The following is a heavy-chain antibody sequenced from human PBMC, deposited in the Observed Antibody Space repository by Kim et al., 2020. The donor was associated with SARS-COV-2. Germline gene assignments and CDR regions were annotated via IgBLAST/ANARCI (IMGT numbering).Heavy chain of an antibody. CDR2: INVGIGNT. CDR3: ARVRGDYYFDY. V-gene: IGHV1-3*01. D-gene: IGHD3-3*01. Sequence: ASVKVSCKSSGYTFTTYTMHWVRQAPGRRLEWMGLINVGIGNTKYSQNFQGRVTITRDTSASTAYMELSSLRSEDTAVYYCARVRGDYYFDYWGQGTLVT. J-gene: IGHJ4*02. CDR1: GYTFTTYT.